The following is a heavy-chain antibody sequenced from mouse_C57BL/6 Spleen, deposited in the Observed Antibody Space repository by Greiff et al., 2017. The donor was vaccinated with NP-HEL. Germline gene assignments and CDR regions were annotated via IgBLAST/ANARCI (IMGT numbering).Heavy chain of an antibody. CDR3: ARGGLRAMDY. Sequence: EVKLVESGGGLVKPGGSLKLSCAASGFTFSDYGMHWVRQAPEKGLAWVAYISSGSSTIYYADTVKGRFTISRDNAKNTLFLQMTSLRSEDTAMYYCARGGLRAMDYWGQGTSVTVSS. CDR2: ISSGSSTI. D-gene: IGHD2-4*01. J-gene: IGHJ4*01. CDR1: GFTFSDYG. V-gene: IGHV5-17*01.